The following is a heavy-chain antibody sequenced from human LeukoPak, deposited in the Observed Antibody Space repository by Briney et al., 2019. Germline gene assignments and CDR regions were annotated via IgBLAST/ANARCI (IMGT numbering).Heavy chain of an antibody. CDR3: ARDRGRTHIVVVPAAIQTLDY. CDR2: ISSSSSYI. J-gene: IGHJ4*02. D-gene: IGHD2-2*02. V-gene: IGHV3-21*01. CDR1: GFTFSSYS. Sequence: TGGSLRLSCAASGFTFSSYSMNWVRQAPGKGLEWVSSISSSSSYIYYADSVKGRFTISRDNAKNSLYLQMNSLRAEDTAVYYCARDRGRTHIVVVPAAIQTLDYWGQGTLVTVSS.